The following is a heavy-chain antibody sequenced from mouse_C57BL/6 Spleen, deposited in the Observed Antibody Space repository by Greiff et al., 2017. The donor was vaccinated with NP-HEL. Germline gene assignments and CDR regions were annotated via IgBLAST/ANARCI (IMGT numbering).Heavy chain of an antibody. CDR1: GYTFTDYN. CDR2: INPNNGGT. CDR3: ARSNDYYAMDY. J-gene: IGHJ4*01. V-gene: IGHV1-22*01. D-gene: IGHD2-5*01. Sequence: DVHLVESGPELVKPGASVKMSCKASGYTFTDYNMHWVKQSHGKSLEWIGYINPNNGGTSYNQKFKGKATLTVNKSSSTAYMELRSLTSEDSAVYYCARSNDYYAMDYWGQGTSVTVSS.